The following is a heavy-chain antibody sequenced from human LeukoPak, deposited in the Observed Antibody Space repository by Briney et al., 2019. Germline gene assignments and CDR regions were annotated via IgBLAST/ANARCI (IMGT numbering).Heavy chain of an antibody. D-gene: IGHD3/OR15-3a*01. CDR3: ARHRDWVPDY. V-gene: IGHV5-51*01. Sequence: GESLEISCQGIGYTFTSYWIGWVRQVPGKGVEWMGIIYPGDSDTRHSPSLQGQVTISADKSISTAYLQWSSLKASDTAMYYCARHRDWVPDYWGQGTLVTVSS. J-gene: IGHJ4*02. CDR2: IYPGDSDT. CDR1: GYTFTSYW.